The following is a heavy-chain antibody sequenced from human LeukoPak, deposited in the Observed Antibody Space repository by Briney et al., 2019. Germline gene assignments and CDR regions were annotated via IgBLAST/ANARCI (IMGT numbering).Heavy chain of an antibody. Sequence: ASVKVSCKASGYTFTGYYMHWVRQALGQGLEWMGRINPNSGGTNYAQKLQGRVTMTTDTSTSTAYMELRSLRSDDTAVYYCARDQIQWLLTSSVDHWGQGTLVTVSS. CDR3: ARDQIQWLLTSSVDH. CDR1: GYTFTGYY. V-gene: IGHV1-2*06. D-gene: IGHD2-15*01. CDR2: INPNSGGT. J-gene: IGHJ4*02.